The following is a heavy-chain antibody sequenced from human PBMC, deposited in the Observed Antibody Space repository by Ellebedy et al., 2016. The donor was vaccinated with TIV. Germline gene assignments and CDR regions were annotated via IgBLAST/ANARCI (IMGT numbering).Heavy chain of an antibody. J-gene: IGHJ4*02. CDR2: ISSSSSYI. D-gene: IGHD3-16*01. CDR1: GFTFSSYS. CDR3: AGDPGWGVFDY. V-gene: IGHV3-21*01. Sequence: GESLKISCAASGFTFSSYSMNWVRQAPGKGLEWVSSISSSSSYIYYADSVKGRFTISRDNAKNSLYLQMNSLRAEDTAVYYCAGDPGWGVFDYWGQGTLVTVSS.